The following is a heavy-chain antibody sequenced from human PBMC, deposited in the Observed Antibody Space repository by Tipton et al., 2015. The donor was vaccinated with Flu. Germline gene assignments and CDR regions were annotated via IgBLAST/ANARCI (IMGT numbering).Heavy chain of an antibody. V-gene: IGHV1-8*01. Sequence: QVQLVQSGAEGKKPGASVKVSCKASGYTFTNYAVHWVRQATGQGLEYMGWMNPNSGNTGYAQKFQGRVPMTRDTSISTAYMGLSSLRSEDPAVYYCASKSTALWGQGTLVPVSS. CDR2: MNPNSGNT. J-gene: IGHJ4*02. CDR3: ASKSTAL. CDR1: GYTFTNYA.